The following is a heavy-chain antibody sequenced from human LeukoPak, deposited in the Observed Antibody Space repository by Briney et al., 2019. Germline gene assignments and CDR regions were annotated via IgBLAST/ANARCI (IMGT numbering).Heavy chain of an antibody. D-gene: IGHD5-24*01. V-gene: IGHV6-1*01. Sequence: SQTLSLTCAISGDSVSSNSVTWNWIRQSPSRGLEWLGRTYYRSKWYNDYTVPVKSRITINPDTSKNQFSLQLNSVTPEDTAVYYCARGGQGDGYSADEAFDIWAKGQWSPSLQ. CDR3: ARGGQGDGYSADEAFDI. CDR1: GDSVSSNSVT. J-gene: IGHJ3*02. CDR2: TYYRSKWYN.